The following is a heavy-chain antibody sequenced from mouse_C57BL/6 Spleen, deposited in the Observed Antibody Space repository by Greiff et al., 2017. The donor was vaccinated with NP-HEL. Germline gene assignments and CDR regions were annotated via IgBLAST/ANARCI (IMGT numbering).Heavy chain of an antibody. CDR2: IDPSDSST. CDR1: GYTFTSYW. D-gene: IGHD2-1*01. V-gene: IGHV1-50*01. Sequence: QVQLQQPGAELVKPGASVKLSCKASGYTFTSYWMQWVKQRPGQGLEWIGEIDPSDSSTNYNQKFKGKATLTVDTSSSTAYMQLSRLTSEDSAVYYCARWGGNYNAMDYWGQGTSVTVSS. CDR3: ARWGGNYNAMDY. J-gene: IGHJ4*01.